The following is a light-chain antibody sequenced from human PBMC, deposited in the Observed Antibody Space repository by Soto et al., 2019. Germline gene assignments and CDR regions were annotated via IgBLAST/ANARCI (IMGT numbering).Light chain of an antibody. CDR1: QSISSD. V-gene: IGKV1-39*01. J-gene: IGKJ2*01. CDR3: QQSFSTPYT. CDR2: AAS. Sequence: DIQMTQSPSSLSASVGDRVTITCRASQSISSDLHWYQQRPGKAPKLLISAASILQSGVPSRFRGSGSGTDFTLTISSLQPEDFATYFCQQSFSTPYTFGQGTKVEIK.